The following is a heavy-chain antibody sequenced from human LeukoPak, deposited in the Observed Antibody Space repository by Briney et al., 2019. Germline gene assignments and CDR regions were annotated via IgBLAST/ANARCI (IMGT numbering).Heavy chain of an antibody. V-gene: IGHV4-59*08. J-gene: IGHJ5*02. Sequence: SETLSLTCTVSGGSISSYYWSWIRQPPGKGLEWIGYIYYSGSTNYNPSLKSRVTISVDTPKNPFSLKLSSVTAADTAVYYCARGGTLNWFDPWGQGTLVTVSS. D-gene: IGHD3/OR15-3a*01. CDR2: IYYSGST. CDR3: ARGGTLNWFDP. CDR1: GGSISSYY.